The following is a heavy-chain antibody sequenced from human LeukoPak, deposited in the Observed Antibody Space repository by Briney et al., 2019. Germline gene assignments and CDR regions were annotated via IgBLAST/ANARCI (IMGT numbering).Heavy chain of an antibody. J-gene: IGHJ4*02. CDR1: GFTFSSYA. Sequence: PGGSLRLSCAASGFTFSSYAMSWVRQAPGKGLEWVSVISGSGGSPYYAGSVKGRFTISRDNSKNTLYLQMNSLRAEDTAVYYCAKTRWWQYYFDYWGQGTLVTVSS. D-gene: IGHD2-15*01. V-gene: IGHV3-23*01. CDR2: ISGSGGSP. CDR3: AKTRWWQYYFDY.